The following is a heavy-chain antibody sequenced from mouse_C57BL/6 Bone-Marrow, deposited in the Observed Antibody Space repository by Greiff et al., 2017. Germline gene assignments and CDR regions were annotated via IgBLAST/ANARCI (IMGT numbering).Heavy chain of an antibody. J-gene: IGHJ1*03. D-gene: IGHD1-1*01. Sequence: EVQLQQSGPELVKPGASVKISCKASGYTFTDYYMNWVKQSHGKSLEWIGDINPNNGGTSYNQKFKGKATLTVDKSSSTAYMELRSLTSEDSAVYYCARETLLRYWYFDVWGTGTTVTVSS. CDR3: ARETLLRYWYFDV. V-gene: IGHV1-26*01. CDR2: INPNNGGT. CDR1: GYTFTDYY.